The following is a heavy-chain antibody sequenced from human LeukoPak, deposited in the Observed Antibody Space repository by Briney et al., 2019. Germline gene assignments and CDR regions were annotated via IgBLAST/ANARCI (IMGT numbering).Heavy chain of an antibody. CDR2: ISYDGSNK. V-gene: IGHV3-30*18. CDR1: GFTFSSYG. D-gene: IGHD3-10*01. J-gene: IGHJ4*02. CDR3: AKDPGFGELSLTFDY. Sequence: PGRSLRLSCAASGFTFSSYGMHWVRQAPGKGLEWVAVISYDGSNKYYADSVKGRFTISRDNSKNTLYLQMNSLIAEDTAVYYCAKDPGFGELSLTFDYWGQGTLVTVPS.